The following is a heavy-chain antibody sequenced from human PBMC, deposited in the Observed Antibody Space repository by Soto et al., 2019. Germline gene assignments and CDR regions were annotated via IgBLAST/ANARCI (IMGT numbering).Heavy chain of an antibody. J-gene: IGHJ4*02. CDR3: TRDPASRTPYYFDY. D-gene: IGHD6-13*01. V-gene: IGHV3-49*04. CDR1: GFTFGDYA. Sequence: GGSLRLSCTASGFTFGDYAMSWVRQAPGKGLEWVGFIRSKAYGGTTEYAASVKGRFTISRDDSKSIAYLQMNSLKTEDTAVYYCTRDPASRTPYYFDYWGQGTLVTVSS. CDR2: IRSKAYGGTT.